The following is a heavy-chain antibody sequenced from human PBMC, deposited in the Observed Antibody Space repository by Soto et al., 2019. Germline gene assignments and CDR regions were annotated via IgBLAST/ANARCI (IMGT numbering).Heavy chain of an antibody. CDR3: ARDDIPGIAVATYGMDV. V-gene: IGHV3-33*01. CDR1: GFTFSDYG. Sequence: TGGSLRLSCAASGFTFSDYGMHWVRQAPGKGLEWVAVIWFDGSNKYYADSVKGRFTISRDNSKNTLFLQMNSLRAEDTAVYYCARDDIPGIAVATYGMDVWGQGTTVTVSS. J-gene: IGHJ6*02. D-gene: IGHD6-19*01. CDR2: IWFDGSNK.